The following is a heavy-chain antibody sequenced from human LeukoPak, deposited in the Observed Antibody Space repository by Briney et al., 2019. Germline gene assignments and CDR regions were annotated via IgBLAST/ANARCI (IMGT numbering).Heavy chain of an antibody. Sequence: PGGSLRLSCAASGVILSDYNMHWVRQAPGQGLEWVAVISYDGSNRYYADSVKGRFTISRDNSKNTLYLQMNSLRAEDTAVYYCARDQTGFCSGSSCLGSTFDYWGQGTLVTVSS. D-gene: IGHD2-15*01. CDR2: ISYDGSNR. CDR1: GVILSDYN. V-gene: IGHV3-30*04. J-gene: IGHJ4*02. CDR3: ARDQTGFCSGSSCLGSTFDY.